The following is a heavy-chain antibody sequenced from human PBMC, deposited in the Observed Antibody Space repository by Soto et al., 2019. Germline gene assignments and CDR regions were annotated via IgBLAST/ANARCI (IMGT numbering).Heavy chain of an antibody. J-gene: IGHJ6*02. CDR2: INHSGST. Sequence: SETLSLTCAVYGGSFSGYYWSWIRQPPGKGLEWIGEINHSGSTNYNPSLKSRVTISVDTSRNQFSLKLSSVTAADTAVYYCARQGQWLYYYYGMDVWGQGTTVTVSS. CDR3: ARQGQWLYYYYGMDV. V-gene: IGHV4-34*01. D-gene: IGHD6-19*01. CDR1: GGSFSGYY.